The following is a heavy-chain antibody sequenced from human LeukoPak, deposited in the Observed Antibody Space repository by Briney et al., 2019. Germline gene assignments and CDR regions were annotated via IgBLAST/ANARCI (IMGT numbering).Heavy chain of an antibody. J-gene: IGHJ4*02. Sequence: SETLSLTCTVSGGSISSSSYYWGWIRQPPGKGLEWIGSIYHSGSTYYNPSLKSRVTISVDTSKNQFSLKLSSVTAADTAVYYCASEDEAAAADYWGQGTLVTVSS. CDR3: ASEDEAAAADY. D-gene: IGHD6-13*01. CDR1: GGSISSSSYY. V-gene: IGHV4-39*01. CDR2: IYHSGST.